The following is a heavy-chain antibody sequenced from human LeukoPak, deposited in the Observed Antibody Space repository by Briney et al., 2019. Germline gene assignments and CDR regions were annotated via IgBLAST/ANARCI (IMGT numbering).Heavy chain of an antibody. J-gene: IGHJ1*01. Sequence: SETLSLTCAVYGGSFSGYYWSWIRQPPGKGLEWIGEINHSGSTNYNPSLKSRVTISVDTPKNQFSLKLSSVTAADTAVYYCARGSPFRPLYYYDSSGFFQHWGQGTLVTVSS. CDR3: ARGSPFRPLYYYDSSGFFQH. CDR2: INHSGST. CDR1: GGSFSGYY. V-gene: IGHV4-34*01. D-gene: IGHD3-22*01.